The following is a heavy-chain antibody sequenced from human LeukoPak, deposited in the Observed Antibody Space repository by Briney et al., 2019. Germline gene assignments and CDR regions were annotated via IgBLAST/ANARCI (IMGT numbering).Heavy chain of an antibody. J-gene: IGHJ4*02. D-gene: IGHD4-17*01. CDR2: ISGSGGST. CDR3: AKDRDRDGDYFDY. Sequence: GGSLRLSCAASGFTFSSYAMSWVRQAPGKGLEWVSAISGSGGSTYYADSVKGRFTITRDNSKNTLYLQMNSLRAEDTAVYYCAKDRDRDGDYFDYWGQGTLVTVSS. V-gene: IGHV3-23*01. CDR1: GFTFSSYA.